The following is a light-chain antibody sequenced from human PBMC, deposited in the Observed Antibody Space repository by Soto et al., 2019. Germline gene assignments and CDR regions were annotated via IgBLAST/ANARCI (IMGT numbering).Light chain of an antibody. CDR3: QQYNNWPPVT. Sequence: EIVMTQSPATLSVSPGERATLSCRASQSVSSNLAWYQQKPGQAPRLLIYGASTRATGIPARFSGSGSGTKFTLTISSLQSEDFAVYYCQQYNNWPPVTFGQGTKVDIK. V-gene: IGKV3-15*01. CDR2: GAS. J-gene: IGKJ1*01. CDR1: QSVSSN.